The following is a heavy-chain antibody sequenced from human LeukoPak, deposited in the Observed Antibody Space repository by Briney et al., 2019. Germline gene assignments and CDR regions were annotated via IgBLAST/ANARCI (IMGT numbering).Heavy chain of an antibody. V-gene: IGHV1-69*05. CDR2: IIPIFGTA. CDR3: ARLDTAMVIDY. J-gene: IGHJ4*02. CDR1: GGTFSSYA. D-gene: IGHD5-18*01. Sequence: SVKVSCKASGGTFSSYAISWVRQAPGQGLEWMGGIIPIFGTANYAQKFQGRVTMTRDTSISTAYMELSRLRSDDTAVYYCARLDTAMVIDYWGQGTLVTVPS.